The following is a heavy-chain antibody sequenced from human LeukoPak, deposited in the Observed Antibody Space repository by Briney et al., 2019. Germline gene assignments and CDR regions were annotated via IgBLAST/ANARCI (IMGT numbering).Heavy chain of an antibody. Sequence: GESLKISCKGSGYSFTSYWIGWVRQMPGKGLEWMGIIYPGDSDTRYSPSFQGQVTISADKSISTAYLQWSSLKASDTAMYYCARLSGYDYRFECFDYWGQGTLVTVSS. CDR2: IYPGDSDT. CDR3: ARLSGYDYRFECFDY. D-gene: IGHD5-12*01. J-gene: IGHJ4*02. V-gene: IGHV5-51*01. CDR1: GYSFTSYW.